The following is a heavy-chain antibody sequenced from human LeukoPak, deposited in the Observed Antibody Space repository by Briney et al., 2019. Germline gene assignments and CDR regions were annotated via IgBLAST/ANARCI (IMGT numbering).Heavy chain of an antibody. J-gene: IGHJ6*03. CDR3: AKDHWAWYGNYYYYMDV. D-gene: IGHD6-13*01. V-gene: IGHV3-9*01. CDR1: GFTFDDYA. Sequence: GGSLRLSCAASGFTFDDYAMHWVRQAPGKGLEWVSGISWNSGSIGYADSVKGRFTISRDNAKNSLYLQMNSLRAEDTALYYCAKDHWAWYGNYYYYMDVWGKGTTVTISS. CDR2: ISWNSGSI.